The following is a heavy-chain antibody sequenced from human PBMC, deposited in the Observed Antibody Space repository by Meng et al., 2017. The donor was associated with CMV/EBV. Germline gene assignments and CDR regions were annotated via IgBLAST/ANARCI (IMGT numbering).Heavy chain of an antibody. CDR3: ARAPPITYSSSWYGRQPNWVYFDC. D-gene: IGHD6-13*01. Sequence: GESLKISCAASGFIVSSNYMSWVRQAPGKGLEWVSVMYSGGSTYYADSVKGRFTISRDNSKNTLYLQMNSLRAEDTAVYYCARAPPITYSSSWYGRQPNWVYFDCWGQGTLVTVSS. V-gene: IGHV3-66*02. CDR1: GFIVSSNY. CDR2: MYSGGST. J-gene: IGHJ4*02.